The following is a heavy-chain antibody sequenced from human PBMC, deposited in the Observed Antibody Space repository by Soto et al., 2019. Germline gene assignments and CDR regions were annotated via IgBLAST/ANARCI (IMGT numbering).Heavy chain of an antibody. Sequence: EVRLLESGGGLVQPGGSLRLSCAASEFTFSNYAMSWVRQAPGKGLDWVSGISGNGGITYYADSVKGRFTISRDNSKNTLYLQMNSLRAEDTSIYYCAKNLAYGYYRIPYGMDVWGQGTTVTVSS. J-gene: IGHJ6*02. CDR2: ISGNGGIT. V-gene: IGHV3-23*01. CDR3: AKNLAYGYYRIPYGMDV. CDR1: EFTFSNYA. D-gene: IGHD3-22*01.